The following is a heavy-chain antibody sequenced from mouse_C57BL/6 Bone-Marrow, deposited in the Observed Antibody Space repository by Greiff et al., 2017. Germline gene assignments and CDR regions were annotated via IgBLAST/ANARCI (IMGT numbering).Heavy chain of an antibody. J-gene: IGHJ3*01. Sequence: QVQLQQSGAELVRPGTSVKVSCKASGYAFTNYLIEWVKQRPGQGLEWIGVINPGSGGTNYNEKFKGKATLTADKSSSTAYMQLGSLTSEDSAVYFCAIYDYPAWFAYWGQGTLVTVSA. CDR2: INPGSGGT. CDR1: GYAFTNYL. V-gene: IGHV1-54*01. CDR3: AIYDYPAWFAY. D-gene: IGHD2-4*01.